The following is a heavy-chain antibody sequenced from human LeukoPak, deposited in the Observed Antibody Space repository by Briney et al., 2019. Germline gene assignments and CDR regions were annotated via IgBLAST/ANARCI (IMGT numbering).Heavy chain of an antibody. CDR1: GFTFSNYW. CDR2: IKHDGSEI. Sequence: HPGGSLRLSCAASGFTFSNYWMGWVRQAPGKGLEWVANIKHDGSEIYYVDSVKGRFTISRDTAKDSLYLQMNSLRAEDTAVYYCARDWGLSGYDLYDYWGQGTLVTVSS. D-gene: IGHD5-12*01. CDR3: ARDWGLSGYDLYDY. J-gene: IGHJ4*02. V-gene: IGHV3-7*01.